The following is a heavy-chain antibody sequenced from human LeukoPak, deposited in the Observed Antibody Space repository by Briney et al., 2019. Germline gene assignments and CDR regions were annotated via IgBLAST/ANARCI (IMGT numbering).Heavy chain of an antibody. CDR3: ARGPQRYFDWLFNGEKWFDP. CDR2: INPSGSST. J-gene: IGHJ5*02. CDR1: GYTFTSHY. D-gene: IGHD3-9*01. Sequence: ASVKVSCKASGYTFTSHYMHWVRQAPGQGLEWMGLINPSGSSTLYAQKSQGRVTMTRDMSTTTDYMELSSLRSEDTAVYYCARGPQRYFDWLFNGEKWFDPWGQGTLVTVSS. V-gene: IGHV1-46*01.